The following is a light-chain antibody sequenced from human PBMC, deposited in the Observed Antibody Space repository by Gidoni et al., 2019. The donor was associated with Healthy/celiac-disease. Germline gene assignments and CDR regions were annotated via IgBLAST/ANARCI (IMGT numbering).Light chain of an antibody. CDR3: QQYFSYSWT. CDR2: KAS. J-gene: IGKJ1*01. V-gene: IGKV1-5*03. Sequence: DIQMTQSPSTLSASVGDRVTITCRASQSISSWLAWYQQKPGKAPKLLIYKASSLESGVPSRFSGSGSGTDFTLTISSLQPDDFATYYCQQYFSYSWTFGQGTKVEI. CDR1: QSISSW.